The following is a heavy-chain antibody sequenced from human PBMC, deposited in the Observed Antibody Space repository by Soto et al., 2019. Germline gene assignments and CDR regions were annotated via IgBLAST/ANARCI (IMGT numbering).Heavy chain of an antibody. J-gene: IGHJ6*02. CDR1: GYSFTSYW. V-gene: IGHV5-51*01. Sequence: EVQLVQSGAEVKKPGESLKISCKGSGYSFTSYWIGWVRQMPGKGLEWMGIIYPGDSDTRYSPSFQGHVTISADKSISTAYLQWSSLKTSDTAMYYCARTSAAGKYYYGMAVWGQGTTVTVSS. CDR2: IYPGDSDT. D-gene: IGHD6-13*01. CDR3: ARTSAAGKYYYGMAV.